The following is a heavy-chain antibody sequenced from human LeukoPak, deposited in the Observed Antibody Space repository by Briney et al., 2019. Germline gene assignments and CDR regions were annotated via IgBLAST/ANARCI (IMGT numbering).Heavy chain of an antibody. CDR2: ISASGDST. CDR3: AKGGALDP. CDR1: GFTFSSHA. Sequence: GGSLRLSCAASGFTFSSHAMSWVCQAAGKGPEWVSVISASGDSTYYADAVKGRFTISRDNSENTLWLQMNSLRVEDTAVYYCAKGGALDPWGQGTLVTVSS. J-gene: IGHJ5*02. V-gene: IGHV3-23*01. D-gene: IGHD3-16*01.